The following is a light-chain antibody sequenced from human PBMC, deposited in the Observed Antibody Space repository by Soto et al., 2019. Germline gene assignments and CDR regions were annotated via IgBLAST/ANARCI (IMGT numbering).Light chain of an antibody. CDR1: QSISSW. V-gene: IGKV1-5*03. CDR2: KAS. CDR3: QQSYSTLT. Sequence: DIQMTQSPSTLSASVGDRVTITCRASQSISSWLAWYQQKPGKAPKLLIYKASSLESGLPSRFSGSGSGTEFTLTISSLQPDDFATYYCQQSYSTLTFGGGTQLDIK. J-gene: IGKJ4*01.